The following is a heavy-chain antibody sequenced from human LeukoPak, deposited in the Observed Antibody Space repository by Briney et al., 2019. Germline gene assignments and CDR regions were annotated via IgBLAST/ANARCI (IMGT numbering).Heavy chain of an antibody. J-gene: IGHJ3*02. CDR2: IYYSGST. V-gene: IGHV4-59*01. D-gene: IGHD2-2*01. CDR3: AGYIVPADAFDI. CDR1: GGSISSYY. Sequence: SETLSLTCTVSGGSISSYYWSWIRQPPGKGLEWIGYIYYSGSTNYNPSLKSRVTISVDTSKNQFSLKLSSVTAADTAVYYCAGYIVPADAFDIWGQGTMVTVSS.